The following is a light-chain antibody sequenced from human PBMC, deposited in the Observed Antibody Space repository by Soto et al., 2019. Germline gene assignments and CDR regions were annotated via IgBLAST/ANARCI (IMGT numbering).Light chain of an antibody. Sequence: EMVLTQSPGSLSLSPGERATLSCRASPSVDSSFFAWYHKKPGQAPRLLIYGASKRATGIPDRFSGSGSGTDFTLTINRLEPEDFAVYYCQQYVRSVTFFQGTKVVVK. V-gene: IGKV3-20*01. J-gene: IGKJ1*01. CDR1: PSVDSSF. CDR3: QQYVRSVT. CDR2: GAS.